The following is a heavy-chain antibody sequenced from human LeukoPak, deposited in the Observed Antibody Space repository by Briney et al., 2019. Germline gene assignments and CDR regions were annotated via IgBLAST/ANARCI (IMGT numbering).Heavy chain of an antibody. CDR3: ARYSGSYEVNYYYYYGMDV. V-gene: IGHV3-7*03. J-gene: IGHJ6*02. CDR1: GFTFSSYW. Sequence: GGSLRLSCAASGFTFSSYWMSWVRQAPGKGLEWVANIKQDGSEKYYVDSVKGRFTISRDNAKNSLYLQMNSLRAEDTAVYYCARYSGSYEVNYYYYYGMDVWGQGTTVTVSS. D-gene: IGHD1-26*01. CDR2: IKQDGSEK.